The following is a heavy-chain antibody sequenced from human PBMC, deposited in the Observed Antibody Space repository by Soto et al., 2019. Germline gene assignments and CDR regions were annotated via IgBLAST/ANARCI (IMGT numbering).Heavy chain of an antibody. CDR3: ARVRGASGVCDAFDI. Sequence: QVQLVQSGAEVKKPGASVKVSCKASGYTFTSYDINWVRQATGQGLEWMGWMNPNSDKTGYAQKFQGRGTMTRNTYIRTAYMELSSLRSEDTAVYYCARVRGASGVCDAFDIWGQGTMVTVSS. D-gene: IGHD2-8*01. CDR2: MNPNSDKT. J-gene: IGHJ3*02. CDR1: GYTFTSYD. V-gene: IGHV1-8*01.